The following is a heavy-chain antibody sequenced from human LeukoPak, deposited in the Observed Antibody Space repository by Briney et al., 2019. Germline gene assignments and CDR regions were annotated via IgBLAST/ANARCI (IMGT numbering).Heavy chain of an antibody. CDR2: ISYDGSNK. CDR1: GFTFSSYG. J-gene: IGHJ5*02. D-gene: IGHD2-15*01. CDR3: AKDWRSYCSGGSCYAPWFDP. V-gene: IGHV3-30*18. Sequence: GGSLRLSCAASGFTFSSYGMHWVRQAPGKGLEWAAVISYDGSNKYYADSVKGRFTISRDNSKNTLYLQMNSLRAEDTAVYYCAKDWRSYCSGGSCYAPWFDPWGQGTLVTVSS.